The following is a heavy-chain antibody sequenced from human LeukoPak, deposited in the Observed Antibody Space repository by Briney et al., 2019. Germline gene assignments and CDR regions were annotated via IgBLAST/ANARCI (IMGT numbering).Heavy chain of an antibody. V-gene: IGHV4-39*01. J-gene: IGHJ4*02. CDR2: IYYSGST. CDR3: ARREYQLPPTFDY. D-gene: IGHD2-2*01. CDR1: GGSLSSSRYY. Sequence: SETLSLTCTVSGGSLSSSRYYWGRIRQPPGKGLERYGSIYYSGSTYYNPSLKTRVTISVDTSKNQFSLKLSSVTAADTAVYYCARREYQLPPTFDYWGQGTLVTVSS.